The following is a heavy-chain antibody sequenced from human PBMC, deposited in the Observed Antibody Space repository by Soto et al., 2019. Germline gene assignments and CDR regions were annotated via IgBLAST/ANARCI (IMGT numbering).Heavy chain of an antibody. Sequence: QVQLQESGPGLVKPSETLSLTCTVSGGSISSYYWSWIRQPPGKGLEWIGYIYYSGSTNYNPSLKSRVTISVDTSKNQFSLKLSSVTAADTAVYYCARNYGDFYYYDGMDVWGQGTTVTVSS. CDR1: GGSISSYY. D-gene: IGHD4-17*01. J-gene: IGHJ6*02. V-gene: IGHV4-59*01. CDR2: IYYSGST. CDR3: ARNYGDFYYYDGMDV.